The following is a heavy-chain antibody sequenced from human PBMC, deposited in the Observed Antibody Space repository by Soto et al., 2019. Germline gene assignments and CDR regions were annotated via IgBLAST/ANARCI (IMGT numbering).Heavy chain of an antibody. CDR2: IYPGDSDT. CDR1: GYRFTRYW. CDR3: ARPHVPPGRSPEPDAFDI. J-gene: IGHJ3*02. V-gene: IGHV5-51*01. Sequence: GESLKISCTGSGYRFTRYWIGWVRQMPGKGLEWMGIIYPGDSDTRYSPSFQGQVTISADKSISTAYLQWSSLKASDTAMYYCARPHVPPGRSPEPDAFDIWGQGTMVTVSS.